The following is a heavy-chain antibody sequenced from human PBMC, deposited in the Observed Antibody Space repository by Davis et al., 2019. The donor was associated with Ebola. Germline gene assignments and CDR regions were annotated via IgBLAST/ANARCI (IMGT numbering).Heavy chain of an antibody. Sequence: AASVKVSCKASGYTFTSYGITWVRQAPGQGLEWMGWINPHNGNTNYAQNVQGRVTMTTDTSTSTAYMELRSLRSDDTAVYYCARDEWELLSGFYGYWGQGTLVTVSS. J-gene: IGHJ4*02. CDR3: ARDEWELLSGFYGY. CDR2: INPHNGNT. V-gene: IGHV1-18*04. D-gene: IGHD1-26*01. CDR1: GYTFTSYG.